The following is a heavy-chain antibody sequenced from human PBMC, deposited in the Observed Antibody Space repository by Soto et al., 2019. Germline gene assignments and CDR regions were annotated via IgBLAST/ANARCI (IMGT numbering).Heavy chain of an antibody. Sequence: PGGSLRLSCAASGFTFSNYELNWVRQAPGKGLEWLSYITNSGSNIYYADSVQGRFTISRDNAKNSLYLQMNSLRAEDTAVYYCARGMYTSGSFDYWGQGTLVTVSS. V-gene: IGHV3-48*03. CDR3: ARGMYTSGSFDY. CDR1: GFTFSNYE. J-gene: IGHJ4*02. D-gene: IGHD6-19*01. CDR2: ITNSGSNI.